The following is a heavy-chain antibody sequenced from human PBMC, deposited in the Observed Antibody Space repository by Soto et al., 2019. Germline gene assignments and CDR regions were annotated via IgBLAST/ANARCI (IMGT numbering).Heavy chain of an antibody. CDR3: ATHPPYGPLDH. J-gene: IGHJ4*02. CDR1: GVSISSSSNH. Sequence: SETLSLTCTVSGVSISSSSNHWGWIRQPPGKGLEWIGNIYYSENTYYNPSLKSRVTISVDTSKNQFSLRLTSVTAADTAVYYCATHPPYGPLDHWGQGTLVTVLL. D-gene: IGHD4-17*01. CDR2: IYYSENT. V-gene: IGHV4-39*01.